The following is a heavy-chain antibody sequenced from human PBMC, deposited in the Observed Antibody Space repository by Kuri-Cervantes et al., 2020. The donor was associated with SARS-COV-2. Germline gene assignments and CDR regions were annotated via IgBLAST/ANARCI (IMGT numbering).Heavy chain of an antibody. V-gene: IGHV3-53*01. CDR2: IYTGDKT. D-gene: IGHD5-18*01. CDR1: GFTVSGNY. CDR3: ARAKSPNAALVPADY. J-gene: IGHJ4*02. Sequence: GESLKISCAASGFTVSGNYMSWVRQAPEKGLEWLSVIYTGDKTYYADSVKGRFTISRDNSKNTVYLQMSSLRAEDTAVYYCARAKSPNAALVPADYWGQGTLVTVSS.